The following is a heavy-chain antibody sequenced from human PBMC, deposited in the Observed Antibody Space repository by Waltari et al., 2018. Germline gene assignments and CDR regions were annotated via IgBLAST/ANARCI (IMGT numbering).Heavy chain of an antibody. CDR2: IIPILCTA. Sequence: QVQLVQSGAEVTKPGSSVKVSCKASGGTFSSYAISWVRQAPGQGLEWMGGIIPILCTANYAQKFQGRVTIPADDSTGPAYMELGSLRSEDTAVYYCASAPSETMPLNWYFDLWGRGTLVTVSS. V-gene: IGHV1-69*12. J-gene: IGHJ2*01. D-gene: IGHD2-2*01. CDR3: ASAPSETMPLNWYFDL. CDR1: GGTFSSYA.